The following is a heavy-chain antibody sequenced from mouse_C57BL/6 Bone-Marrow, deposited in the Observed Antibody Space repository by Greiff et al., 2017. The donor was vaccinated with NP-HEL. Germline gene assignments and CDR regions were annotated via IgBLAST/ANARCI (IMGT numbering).Heavy chain of an antibody. CDR3: TTEGFYGRPWFAY. CDR2: IDLENGDT. V-gene: IGHV14-4*01. Sequence: VQLKESGAELVRPGASVKLSCTASGFNIKDDYMHWVKQRPEQGLEWIGWIDLENGDTEYASKFQGKATITADTSSNTAYLQLSSLTSEDTAVYYCTTEGFYGRPWFAYWGQGTLVTVSA. CDR1: GFNIKDDY. J-gene: IGHJ3*01. D-gene: IGHD1-1*02.